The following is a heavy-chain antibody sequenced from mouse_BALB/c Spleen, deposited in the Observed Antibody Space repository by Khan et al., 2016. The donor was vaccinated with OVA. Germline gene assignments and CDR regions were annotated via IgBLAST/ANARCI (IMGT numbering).Heavy chain of an antibody. CDR2: INTYTGEP. J-gene: IGHJ4*01. CDR3: TRRISYFALDY. CDR1: GYTFTNYG. V-gene: IGHV9-3-1*01. Sequence: QIQLVQSGPELKKPGETVKISCKASGYTFTNYGMNWVKQAPGKGLKWMGWINTYTGEPTYAADFKGRFAFSLETSASTAYLQINNLKNEDTATYFCTRRISYFALDYWGQGTSVTVSS. D-gene: IGHD2-4*01.